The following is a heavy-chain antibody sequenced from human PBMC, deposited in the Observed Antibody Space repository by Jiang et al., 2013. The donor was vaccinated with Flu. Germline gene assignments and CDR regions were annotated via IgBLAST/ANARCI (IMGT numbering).Heavy chain of an antibody. J-gene: IGHJ5*02. D-gene: IGHD6-6*01. CDR3: AGEGKTIAARPNWFDP. Sequence: GPGLVKPSETLSLTCTVSGGSISSNSYYWGWIRQPPGKGLEWIGSIYYSGSTYYNPSLKSRVTISVDTSKNQFSLKLSSVTAADTAVYYCAGEGKTIAARPNWFDPWGQGTLVTVSS. CDR1: GGSISSNSYY. V-gene: IGHV4-39*07. CDR2: IYYSGST.